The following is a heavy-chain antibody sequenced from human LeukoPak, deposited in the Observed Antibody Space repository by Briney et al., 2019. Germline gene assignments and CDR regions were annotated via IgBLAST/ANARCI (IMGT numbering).Heavy chain of an antibody. Sequence: GGSLRLSCAASGFTFSSAWMSWVRQGPGKGLEWVGRMKSKTEAGTTDYAAPAKGRFTISRDDSRNTLYLQMNSLKTEDTAVYYCTTDGDYGDGLRGDYWGPGTLVTVSS. D-gene: IGHD4-17*01. CDR3: TTDGDYGDGLRGDY. V-gene: IGHV3-15*01. J-gene: IGHJ4*02. CDR2: MKSKTEAGTT. CDR1: GFTFSSAW.